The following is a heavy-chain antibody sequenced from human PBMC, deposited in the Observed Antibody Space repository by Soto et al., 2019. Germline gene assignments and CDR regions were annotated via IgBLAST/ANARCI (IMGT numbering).Heavy chain of an antibody. J-gene: IGHJ5*02. Sequence: PSETLSLTCSVSRAFITSGGFYYSWIRQPPGKGLEWLGYIFHSGSTLYNPSLRGRLTLSADTSRNQLSLYLTSVTAADTAAYYCVRGGIAGHWFDPWGQGILVTVS. D-gene: IGHD2-15*01. CDR3: VRGGIAGHWFDP. CDR1: RAFITSGGFY. V-gene: IGHV4-31*03. CDR2: IFHSGST.